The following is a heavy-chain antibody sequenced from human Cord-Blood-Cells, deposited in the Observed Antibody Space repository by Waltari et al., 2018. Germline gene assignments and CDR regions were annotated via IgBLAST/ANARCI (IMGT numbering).Heavy chain of an antibody. Sequence: EVQLVESGGGLVKPGGSLRLSCAASGFTFSSYSMNWVRQAPGKGLEWVSSISSSSSYRYYADAVKGRFTISRDNAKNSLYLQMNSLRAEDTAVYYCARDLANWGSRCDAFYIWGQGTMVTVSS. CDR1: GFTFSSYS. V-gene: IGHV3-21*01. CDR3: ARDLANWGSRCDAFYI. D-gene: IGHD7-27*01. J-gene: IGHJ3*02. CDR2: ISSSSSYR.